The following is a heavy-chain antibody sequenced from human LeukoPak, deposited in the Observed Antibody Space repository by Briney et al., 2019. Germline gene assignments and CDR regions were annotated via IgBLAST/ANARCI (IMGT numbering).Heavy chain of an antibody. V-gene: IGHV3-21*01. CDR2: ISSSSSYI. J-gene: IGHJ6*03. CDR1: GFTFSSYS. CDR3: ARGLYIVVVPATISMDV. Sequence: GGSLRLSCAASGFTFSSYSMNWVRQAPGKGLEWVSSISSSSSYIYYADSVKGRFTISRDNAKNSLYLQMNSLRAEDTAVYYCARGLYIVVVPATISMDVWGKGTTVTVSS. D-gene: IGHD2-2*01.